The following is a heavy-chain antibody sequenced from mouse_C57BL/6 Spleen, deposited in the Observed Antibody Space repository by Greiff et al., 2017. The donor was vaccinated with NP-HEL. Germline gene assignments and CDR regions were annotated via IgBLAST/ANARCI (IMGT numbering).Heavy chain of an antibody. CDR3: ARSGVVAHYYAMDY. D-gene: IGHD1-1*01. Sequence: QVQLQQSGPELVKPGASVKISCKASGYAFSSSWMNWVKQRPGKGLEWIGRIYPGDGDTNYNGKFKGKATLTADESSSTAYMQLSSLTSEDSAVYFCARSGVVAHYYAMDYWGQGTSVTVSS. J-gene: IGHJ4*01. CDR2: IYPGDGDT. V-gene: IGHV1-82*01. CDR1: GYAFSSSW.